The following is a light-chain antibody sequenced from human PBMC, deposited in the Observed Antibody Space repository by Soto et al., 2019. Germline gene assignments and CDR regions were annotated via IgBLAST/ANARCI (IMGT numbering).Light chain of an antibody. Sequence: EIVITQSPATLSVFPGKRGTLFCRASQSVSRNLAWHQQKPGQAPKLLIHGVSTRATGVPARFSGCGYGTECTLTIRSLHLEDFGVFDCQDYYYWPPWTFGQGTKVDI. J-gene: IGKJ1*01. V-gene: IGKV3-15*01. CDR2: GVS. CDR3: QDYYYWPPWT. CDR1: QSVSRN.